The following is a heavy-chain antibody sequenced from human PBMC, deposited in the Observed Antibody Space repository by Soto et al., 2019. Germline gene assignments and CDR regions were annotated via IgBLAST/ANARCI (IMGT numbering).Heavy chain of an antibody. V-gene: IGHV3-64*01. J-gene: IGHJ4*02. CDR2: ISPNGDDT. CDR1: GFTFSSYA. CDR3: ARGQRWAHLDY. Sequence: EVQLVESGGGLVQPGGSLRLSCAASGFTFSSYAMHWVRQAPGKGLEYVSAISPNGDDTYYANSMKGRFTISRDNSKRTLYLQMGSLRAEELAGYYCARGQRWAHLDYWCQGTLVTGSS. D-gene: IGHD1-26*01.